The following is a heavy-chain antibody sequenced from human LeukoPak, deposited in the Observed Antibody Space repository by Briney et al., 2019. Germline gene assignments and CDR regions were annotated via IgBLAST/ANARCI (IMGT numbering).Heavy chain of an antibody. CDR3: ARPLGGWYAN. CDR2: IIPIFGTA. Sequence: ASVKVSCKASGGTFSSYAISWVRQAPGQGLEWMGGIIPIFGTANYAQKFQGRVTITTDESTSTAYMELSSLRSEDTAVYYCARPLGGWYANWGQGTLVTVSS. D-gene: IGHD6-19*01. V-gene: IGHV1-69*05. J-gene: IGHJ4*02. CDR1: GGTFSSYA.